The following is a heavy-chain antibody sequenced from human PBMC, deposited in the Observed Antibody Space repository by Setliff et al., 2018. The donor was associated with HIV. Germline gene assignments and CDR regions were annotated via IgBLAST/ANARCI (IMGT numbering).Heavy chain of an antibody. D-gene: IGHD2-15*01. CDR2: ISGYNGWT. J-gene: IGHJ6*03. CDR3: ARWVDENSEGSYYHYMDV. Sequence: ASVKVSCKASGYTFTSYGVSWVRQAPGQGLEWMGLISGYNGWTKYPQKFQGRVTMTTDTSTSTVYMELTSLTSDDTAVYYCARWVDENSEGSYYHYMDVWGNGASVTVSS. V-gene: IGHV1-18*01. CDR1: GYTFTSYG.